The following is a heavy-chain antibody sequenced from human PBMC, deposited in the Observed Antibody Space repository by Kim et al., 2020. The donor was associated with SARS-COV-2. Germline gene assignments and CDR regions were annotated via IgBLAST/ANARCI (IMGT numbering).Heavy chain of an antibody. D-gene: IGHD6-13*01. CDR3: ARDGGSSSWYAIRETALVSPIDY. V-gene: IGHV3-21*01. J-gene: IGHJ4*02. Sequence: GGSLRLSCAASGFTFSSYSMNWVRQAPGKGLEWVSSISSSSSYIYYADSVKGRFTISRDNAKNSLYLQMNSLRAEDTAVYYCARDGGSSSWYAIRETALVSPIDYWGQGTLVTVSS. CDR2: ISSSSSYI. CDR1: GFTFSSYS.